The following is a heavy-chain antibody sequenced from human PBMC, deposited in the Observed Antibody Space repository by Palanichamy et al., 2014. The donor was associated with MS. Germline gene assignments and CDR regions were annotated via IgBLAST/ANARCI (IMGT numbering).Heavy chain of an antibody. CDR2: IIEDGSEK. J-gene: IGHJ6*03. V-gene: IGHV3-7*03. D-gene: IGHD6-13*01. CDR3: ARWYSRHNDYYYYMDV. CDR1: GFTFSTYW. Sequence: EVQLVESGGGLVQPGGSLRLSCAASGFTFSTYWMSWVRQAPGKGLEWVANIIEDGSEKYYVDSVKGRFTISRDNAKNSLYLQMNRLRAEDTAVYYCARWYSRHNDYYYYMDVWGKGTTVTVSS.